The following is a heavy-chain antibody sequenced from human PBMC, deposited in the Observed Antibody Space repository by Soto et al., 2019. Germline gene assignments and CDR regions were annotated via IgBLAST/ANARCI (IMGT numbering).Heavy chain of an antibody. J-gene: IGHJ4*02. D-gene: IGHD3-3*01. CDR2: IYYSGST. CDR3: ARANPLLGEWSGYYFDY. V-gene: IGHV4-59*01. CDR1: GGSISSYY. Sequence: SETLSLTCTVSGGSISSYYWSWIRQPPGKGLEWIGYIYYSGSTNYNPSLKSRVTISVDTSKNQFSLKLSSVTAADTAVYYYARANPLLGEWSGYYFDYWGQGTLVTVSS.